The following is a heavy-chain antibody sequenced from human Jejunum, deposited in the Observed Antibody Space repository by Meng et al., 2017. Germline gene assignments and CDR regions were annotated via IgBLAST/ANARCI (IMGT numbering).Heavy chain of an antibody. CDR1: GFTCRSYA. Sequence: QGQREEAGGGVGQPGRSRRLAGAASGFTCRSYAMYGVRQAPGKGLEWVAVISYDGSYKHYPDSVKGRFTISRDNSKNTLYLQMNSLRAEDTAVYYCARDGWGSSGWYDYWGQGTLVTVSS. V-gene: IGHV3-30-3*01. CDR3: ARDGWGSSGWYDY. D-gene: IGHD6-19*01. J-gene: IGHJ4*02. CDR2: ISYDGSYK.